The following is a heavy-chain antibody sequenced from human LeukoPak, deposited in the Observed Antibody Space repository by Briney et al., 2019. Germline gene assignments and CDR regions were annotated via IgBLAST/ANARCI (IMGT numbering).Heavy chain of an antibody. Sequence: GGSLRLSCAASGFTFRAFWMSWVRQAPGKGLEWVANIKQDGSEIYYVDSVKGRFTVSRDNSKNTLYLQMNSLRAEDTAVYYCAKDGEPSRYSSGWYYFDYWGQGTLVTVSS. J-gene: IGHJ4*02. V-gene: IGHV3-7*03. CDR2: IKQDGSEI. D-gene: IGHD6-19*01. CDR1: GFTFRAFW. CDR3: AKDGEPSRYSSGWYYFDY.